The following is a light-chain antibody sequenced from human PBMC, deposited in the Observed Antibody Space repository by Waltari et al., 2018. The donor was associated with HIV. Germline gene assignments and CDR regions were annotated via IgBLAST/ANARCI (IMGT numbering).Light chain of an antibody. CDR3: QQFNYFWT. V-gene: IGKV1-5*03. J-gene: IGKJ1*01. CDR1: RNIRNW. Sequence: DIQMTQSPSTLSASVGDRVTITCRASRNIRNWLAWYKQRPGKAPKLLIYKVSTLESGVPSRLSGSGSGTEFTLTISGLQPDDSATYYCQQFNYFWTFGQGTKVEIK. CDR2: KVS.